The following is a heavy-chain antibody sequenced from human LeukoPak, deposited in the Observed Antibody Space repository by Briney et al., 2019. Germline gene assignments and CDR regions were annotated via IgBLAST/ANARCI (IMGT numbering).Heavy chain of an antibody. CDR1: GYSISSGYY. D-gene: IGHD6-19*01. Sequence: SETLSLTCTVSGYSISSGYYWGWIRQPPGKGLEWIGSIYHSGSTYYNPSLKSRVTISVDTSKNQFSLKLSSVTAADTAVYYCARGRKVWYSSGRMNWFDPWGQGTLVTVSS. CDR2: IYHSGST. J-gene: IGHJ5*02. V-gene: IGHV4-38-2*02. CDR3: ARGRKVWYSSGRMNWFDP.